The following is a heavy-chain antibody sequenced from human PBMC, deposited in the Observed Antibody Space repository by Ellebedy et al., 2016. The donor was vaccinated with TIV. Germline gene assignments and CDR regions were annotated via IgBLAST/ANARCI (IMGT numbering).Heavy chain of an antibody. V-gene: IGHV1-69*05. J-gene: IGHJ4*02. CDR3: ARGSHYYDSSAYHD. Sequence: SVKVSCXASGGTFSSYAISWVRQAPGQGLEWMGGIIPIFGTANYAQRLQGRVTMTTDTSTSTAYMELRSLRSDDTAVYYCARGSHYYDSSAYHDWGQGTLVTVSS. D-gene: IGHD3-22*01. CDR1: GGTFSSYA. CDR2: IIPIFGTA.